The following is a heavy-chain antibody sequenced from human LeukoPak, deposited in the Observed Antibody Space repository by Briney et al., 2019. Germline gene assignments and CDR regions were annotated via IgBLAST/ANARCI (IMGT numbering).Heavy chain of an antibody. J-gene: IGHJ4*02. Sequence: KTGGSLRFSCAASGFTFSSYSMNWVRQAPGKGLEWVSSISSSSSYIYYADSVKGRFTISRDNAKNSLYLQMNSLRAEDTAVYYCARTMYSSSHSFGYWGQGTLVTVSS. V-gene: IGHV3-21*01. D-gene: IGHD6-13*01. CDR2: ISSSSSYI. CDR1: GFTFSSYS. CDR3: ARTMYSSSHSFGY.